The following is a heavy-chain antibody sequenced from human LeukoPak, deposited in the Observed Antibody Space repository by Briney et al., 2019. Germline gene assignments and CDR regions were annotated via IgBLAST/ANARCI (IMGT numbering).Heavy chain of an antibody. D-gene: IGHD3-3*01. Sequence: CISSSSEVKHYADSVKGRFTISRDNDKNSLFLQMDRLRAEDTAVYFCTRDHYDLWSSYWYAFDLWGQGTKVTVSS. V-gene: IGHV3-11*06. CDR3: TRDHYDLWSSYWYAFDL. CDR2: ISSSSEVK. J-gene: IGHJ3*01.